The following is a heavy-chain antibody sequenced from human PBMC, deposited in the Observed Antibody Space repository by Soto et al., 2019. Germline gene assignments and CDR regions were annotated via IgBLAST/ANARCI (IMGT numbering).Heavy chain of an antibody. D-gene: IGHD3-16*01. CDR1: GGSISRGDYY. V-gene: IGHV4-31*03. Sequence: QVQLQESGPGLVKPSQNLSLTCSVSGGSISRGDYYWSWIRQHPGRGLEWIGYIYHSGSTYYNPSLKSRVFISLDTSKSQFSLKLSSVTAADTAVYRCARVGSDFDAFDIWGQGTMVTVSS. CDR3: ARVGSDFDAFDI. J-gene: IGHJ3*02. CDR2: IYHSGST.